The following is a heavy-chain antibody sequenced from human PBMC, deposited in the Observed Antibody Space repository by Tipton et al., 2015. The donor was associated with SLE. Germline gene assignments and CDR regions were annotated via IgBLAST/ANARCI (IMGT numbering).Heavy chain of an antibody. Sequence: QLVQSGGGLVKPGGSLRLSCAASGFTFSSYSMNWVRQAPGKGLEWVSSISSSSSYIYYADSVKGRFTISRDNAKNSLYLQMNSLRAEDTAVYYCARGTDSSGYPDAFDIWGQGTMVTVSS. CDR3: ARGTDSSGYPDAFDI. D-gene: IGHD3-22*01. J-gene: IGHJ3*02. V-gene: IGHV3-21*01. CDR2: ISSSSSYI. CDR1: GFTFSSYS.